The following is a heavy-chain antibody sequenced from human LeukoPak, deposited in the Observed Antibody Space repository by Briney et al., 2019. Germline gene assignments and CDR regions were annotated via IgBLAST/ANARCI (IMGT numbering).Heavy chain of an antibody. D-gene: IGHD3-9*01. CDR2: INTRGRT. V-gene: IGHV4-4*09. J-gene: IGHJ4*02. Sequence: PSETLSLTCTVSGDSISSYQWSWIRQPPGKGLEWIGYINTRGRTNYNPSLKSRVTFSVDTSRDQFSLKLSSVTAADTAVYYCGTSYDNKIAPFDLWGQGTLVTVSS. CDR3: GTSYDNKIAPFDL. CDR1: GDSISSYQ.